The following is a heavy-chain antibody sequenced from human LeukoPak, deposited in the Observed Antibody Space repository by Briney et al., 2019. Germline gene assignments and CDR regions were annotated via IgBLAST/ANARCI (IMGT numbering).Heavy chain of an antibody. J-gene: IGHJ5*02. CDR2: IRYDGSST. Sequence: GGSLRLSCAASGFTFSSYAIHWVRQAPGKGLEWVAFIRYDGSSTSYPDSVKGRFTISRDNSKSMSYLQMNNLRPEDTAVYYCAKTNTDMGKNWFDPWGQGTLVIVSS. D-gene: IGHD7-27*01. V-gene: IGHV3-30*02. CDR3: AKTNTDMGKNWFDP. CDR1: GFTFSSYA.